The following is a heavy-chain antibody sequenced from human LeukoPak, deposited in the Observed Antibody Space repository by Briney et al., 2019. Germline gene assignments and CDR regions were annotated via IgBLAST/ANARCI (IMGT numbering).Heavy chain of an antibody. CDR2: INGDESST. CDR3: ARKPLSGGYGGTIDY. Sequence: GGSLKLSCAASAFTFNTYWMHWVRQVPGRGLEWVSRINGDESSTNYADSVKGRFTISRDNAKNTLYLRMNSLRAEDTAIYYCARKPLSGGYGGTIDYWGQGTLVTVSS. D-gene: IGHD5-12*01. J-gene: IGHJ4*02. V-gene: IGHV3-74*01. CDR1: AFTFNTYW.